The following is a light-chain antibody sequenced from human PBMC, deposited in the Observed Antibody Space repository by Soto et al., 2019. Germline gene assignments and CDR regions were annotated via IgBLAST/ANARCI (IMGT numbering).Light chain of an antibody. CDR3: CSYAGSSTPVV. CDR1: SSDVGSYNL. J-gene: IGLJ2*01. V-gene: IGLV2-23*01. Sequence: QSVLTQPASVSGSPGQSITISCTGTSSDVGSYNLVSWYQQHPGKAPKLMIYEGSKRPSGVSSRFSGSKSGNTASLTISGRQAEDEADYYCCSYAGSSTPVVFGGGTKVTVL. CDR2: EGS.